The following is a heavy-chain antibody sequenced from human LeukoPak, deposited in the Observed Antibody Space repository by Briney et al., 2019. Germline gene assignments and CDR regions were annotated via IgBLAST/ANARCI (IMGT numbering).Heavy chain of an antibody. V-gene: IGHV3-23*01. Sequence: GGSLRLSCAASGFTFSTYAMSWVRQAPGKGLEWVSGLTSGGGGTSYADSVKGRFTISRDNSKNTLYLQMNSLRAEDTAVYYCAKDKGAVTGTFDYWGQGPLVTVSS. D-gene: IGHD1-14*01. CDR1: GFTFSTYA. J-gene: IGHJ4*02. CDR2: LTSGGGGT. CDR3: AKDKGAVTGTFDY.